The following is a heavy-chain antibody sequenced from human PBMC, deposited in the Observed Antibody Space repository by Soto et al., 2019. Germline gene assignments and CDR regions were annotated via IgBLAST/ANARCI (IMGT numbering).Heavy chain of an antibody. D-gene: IGHD6-19*01. J-gene: IGHJ4*02. Sequence: VQLVESGGGVVQPGRSLRLSCAASGFTFSDYAMHWVRQAPGKGLEWVAVVSHDGRNTHYADSVKGPFTISRDSSKNTVSLEMTSLRAEDTAVYYGAKGGRQWLVTSDFNYWGQGALVTVSS. CDR1: GFTFSDYA. V-gene: IGHV3-30*18. CDR2: VSHDGRNT. CDR3: AKGGRQWLVTSDFNY.